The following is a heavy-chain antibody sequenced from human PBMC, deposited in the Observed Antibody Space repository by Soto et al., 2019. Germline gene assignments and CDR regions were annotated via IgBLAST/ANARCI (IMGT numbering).Heavy chain of an antibody. J-gene: IGHJ4*02. D-gene: IGHD2-21*02. CDR1: GGSIISCGYY. V-gene: IGHV4-31*03. CDR3: ARLYGGNSLLFDY. CDR2: IYYSGST. Sequence: SETLSLTCTVSGGSIISCGYYWSWIRQHPGKGLEWIGYIYYSGSTYYNPSLKSRVTISVDTSKNQFSLKLSSVTAADTAVYYCARLYGGNSLLFDYWGQGTLVSVSS.